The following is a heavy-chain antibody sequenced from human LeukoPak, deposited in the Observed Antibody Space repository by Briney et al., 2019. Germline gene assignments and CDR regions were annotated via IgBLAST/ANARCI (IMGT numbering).Heavy chain of an antibody. CDR1: GYGFTSYW. V-gene: IGHV5-51*01. CDR3: ARHSRIAAAGSKTNYYYCIDA. D-gene: IGHD6-13*01. CDR2: IYPADSDT. J-gene: IGHJ6*04. Sequence: GESLKISCKTSGYGFTSYWIGWVRQTPGKGLEWMAIIYPADSDTRYSPSFEGHVTISADKDTTTAFLQWSSLTASDTAMYYCARHSRIAAAGSKTNYYYCIDAWGKGTTVTVSS.